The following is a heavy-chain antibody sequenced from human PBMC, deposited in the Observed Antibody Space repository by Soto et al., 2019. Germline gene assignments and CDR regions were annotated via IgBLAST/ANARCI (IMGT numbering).Heavy chain of an antibody. CDR1: GGSISSSSYY. V-gene: IGHV4-39*01. CDR3: ARHGYDSSGYYFPNWFDP. D-gene: IGHD3-22*01. J-gene: IGHJ5*02. Sequence: SLTCTVSGGSISSSSYYWGWIRQPPGKGLEWIGSIYYSGSTYYNPSLKSRVTISVDTSKNQFSLKLSSVTAADTAVYYCARHGYDSSGYYFPNWFDPWGQGTPVTVS. CDR2: IYYSGST.